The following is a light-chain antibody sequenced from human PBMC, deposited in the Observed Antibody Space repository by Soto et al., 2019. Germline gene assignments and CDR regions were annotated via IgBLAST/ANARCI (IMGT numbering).Light chain of an antibody. J-gene: IGLJ1*01. CDR2: NNN. Sequence: QAVVTQPPSASGTPGQRVTISCSGGSSNIGTNAVNWYQQLPGTAPKLLVYNNNQRPSGVPDRFSGSKSGTSGPLASSGLQSEDEADYYCAVWDESLNGYVFGTRTKLTVL. CDR1: SSNIGTNA. CDR3: AVWDESLNGYV. V-gene: IGLV1-44*01.